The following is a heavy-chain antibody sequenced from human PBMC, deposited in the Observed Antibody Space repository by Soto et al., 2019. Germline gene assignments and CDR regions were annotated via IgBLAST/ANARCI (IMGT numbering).Heavy chain of an antibody. CDR1: GGSISSGDYY. D-gene: IGHD6-19*01. CDR3: ARGGGAGDYDGMDV. CDR2: IYYSGST. V-gene: IGHV4-30-4*01. J-gene: IGHJ6*02. Sequence: SETLSLTCTVSGGSISSGDYYWSWIRQPPGKGLEWIGYIYYSGSTYYNPSLKSRVTISVDTSKNQFSLKLSSVTAADTAVYYCARGGGAGDYDGMDVWGQGTTVTVSS.